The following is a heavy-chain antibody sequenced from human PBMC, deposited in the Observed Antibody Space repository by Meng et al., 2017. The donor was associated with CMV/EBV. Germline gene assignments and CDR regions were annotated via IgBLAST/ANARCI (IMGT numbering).Heavy chain of an antibody. D-gene: IGHD6-13*01. V-gene: IGHV3-21*01. J-gene: IGHJ6*02. CDR1: GFTFSSYS. CDR2: ISSSSSYI. Sequence: GESLKISCAASGFTFSSYSMNWVRQAPGKGLEWVSSISSSSSYIYYADSVKGRFTISRDNAKNSLYLQMNSLRAEDTAVYYCARDRIAAAGTPVGYYYGMDVRGQGTTVTVSS. CDR3: ARDRIAAAGTPVGYYYGMDV.